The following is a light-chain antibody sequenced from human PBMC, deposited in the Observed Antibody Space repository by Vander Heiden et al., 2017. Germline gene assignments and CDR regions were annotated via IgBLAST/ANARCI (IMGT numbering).Light chain of an antibody. J-gene: IGKJ5*01. Sequence: DIKMTQSPSSLTVSVGDRVTLTCQASEDINNFLNWYQKKAGKAPKLVIFDSSSLEPGVPSRFSGSGSGTEFTLTISGLLPEDVATYYCQHYEKNDLITFGPGTRLEVK. CDR3: QHYEKNDLIT. CDR1: EDINNF. V-gene: IGKV1-33*01. CDR2: DSS.